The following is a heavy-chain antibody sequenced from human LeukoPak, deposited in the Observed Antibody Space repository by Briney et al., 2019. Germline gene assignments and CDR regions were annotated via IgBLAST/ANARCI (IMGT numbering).Heavy chain of an antibody. Sequence: SETLSLTCTVSGDSFSSYYWSWMRQPPGEGLEWIGYMYYSGSPNYNPSLKSRVTISVDTSKNQFSLKLASVTAADTAVYYCARQGCSGGSCLDAFDIWGQGTMVTVSS. CDR3: ARQGCSGGSCLDAFDI. V-gene: IGHV4-59*08. CDR1: GDSFSSYY. CDR2: MYYSGSP. D-gene: IGHD2-15*01. J-gene: IGHJ3*02.